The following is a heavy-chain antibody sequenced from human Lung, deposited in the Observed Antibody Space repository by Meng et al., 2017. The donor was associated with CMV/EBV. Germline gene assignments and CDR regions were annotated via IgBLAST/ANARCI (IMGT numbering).Heavy chain of an antibody. Sequence: KASGYTFTSYGISWVRRAPGQGLEWMGWISAYNGNTNYAQKLQGRVTMTTDTSTSTAYMELRSLRSDDTAVYYCARVARGGYGNWFDPWGQGTLVTVSS. CDR1: GYTFTSYG. D-gene: IGHD2-15*01. V-gene: IGHV1-18*01. CDR3: ARVARGGYGNWFDP. J-gene: IGHJ5*02. CDR2: ISAYNGNT.